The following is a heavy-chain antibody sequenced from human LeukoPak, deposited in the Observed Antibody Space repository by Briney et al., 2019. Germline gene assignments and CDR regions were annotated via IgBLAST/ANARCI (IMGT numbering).Heavy chain of an antibody. Sequence: ASVKVSCKASGYTFTSYGISWVRQAPGQGLEWMGWISAYNGNTNYAQKLQGRVTMTTDTSTSTAYMELRSLRSDDTAVYYCARSPFCSGGSCYVDYWGQGTLVTVSS. CDR2: ISAYNGNT. J-gene: IGHJ4*02. V-gene: IGHV1-18*01. D-gene: IGHD2-15*01. CDR1: GYTFTSYG. CDR3: ARSPFCSGGSCYVDY.